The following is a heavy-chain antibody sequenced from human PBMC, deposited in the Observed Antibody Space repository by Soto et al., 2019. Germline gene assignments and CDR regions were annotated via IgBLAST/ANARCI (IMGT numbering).Heavy chain of an antibody. CDR3: ARASHPFYDSSGYYYPH. D-gene: IGHD3-22*01. J-gene: IGHJ4*02. CDR2: MNPNSGNT. Sequence: QVLLVQSGAELKKPGASVQVSCKASGYTFTSYDINWVRQATGQGLEWMGWMNPNSGNTGYAQKFQGRVTMTRNSSISTAFMELSSLRSEDTAIYYCARASHPFYDSSGYYYPHWGQGTLVTVSS. CDR1: GYTFTSYD. V-gene: IGHV1-8*01.